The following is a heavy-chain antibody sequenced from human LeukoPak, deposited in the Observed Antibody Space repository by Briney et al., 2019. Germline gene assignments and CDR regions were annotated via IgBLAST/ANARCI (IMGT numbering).Heavy chain of an antibody. J-gene: IGHJ4*02. Sequence: HPGGSLRLSCAASGFTLSSYEMIGVRQAPGKGLEWVSYISSGSIIYYADSVKGRFTISRDNAKNSLYLQMNSLRAEDTAVYYCAREVLGYCSGGSCYAWDYWGQGTLVTVSS. CDR2: ISSGSII. V-gene: IGHV3-48*03. D-gene: IGHD2-15*01. CDR1: GFTLSSYE. CDR3: AREVLGYCSGGSCYAWDY.